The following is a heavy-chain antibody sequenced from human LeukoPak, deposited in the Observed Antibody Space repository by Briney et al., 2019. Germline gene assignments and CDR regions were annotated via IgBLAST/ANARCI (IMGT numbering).Heavy chain of an antibody. J-gene: IGHJ4*02. Sequence: SVKVTCKASGGTFSSYAISWVRQAPGQGLEWMGRIIPILGIANYAQKFQGRVTITADKSTSTAYMELSSLRSEDTAVYYCARGPPYYYGSGSYYNQWGQGTLVTVSS. V-gene: IGHV1-69*04. D-gene: IGHD3-10*01. CDR3: ARGPPYYYGSGSYYNQ. CDR2: IIPILGIA. CDR1: GGTFSSYA.